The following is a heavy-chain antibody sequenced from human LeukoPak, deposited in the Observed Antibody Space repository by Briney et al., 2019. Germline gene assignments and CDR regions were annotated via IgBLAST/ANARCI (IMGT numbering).Heavy chain of an antibody. CDR3: ARDPRVPYYYDSSETGKTFDY. Sequence: ASVKVSCKASGYTFTGYYMHWVRQAPGQGLEWMGRINPNSGGTNYAQKFQGRVTMTRDTSISTAYMELSRLRSDDTAVYYCARDPRVPYYYDSSETGKTFDYWGQGTLVTVSS. J-gene: IGHJ4*02. V-gene: IGHV1-2*06. CDR1: GYTFTGYY. D-gene: IGHD3-22*01. CDR2: INPNSGGT.